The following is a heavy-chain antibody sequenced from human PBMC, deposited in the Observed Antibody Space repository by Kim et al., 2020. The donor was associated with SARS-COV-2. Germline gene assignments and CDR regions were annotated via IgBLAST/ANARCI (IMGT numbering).Heavy chain of an antibody. CDR2: TYSGDST. V-gene: IGHV3-53*01. Sequence: GGSLRLSCAASGFSVSANYMSWVRQAPGKGLEWVSFTYSGDSTNYADSVKGRFTISGDSSKNTVDLQMNSRRAEDTAVYYCTRGRPGPLGGYFDFWGQGTLVTVSS. J-gene: IGHJ4*02. CDR1: GFSVSANY. CDR3: TRGRPGPLGGYFDF.